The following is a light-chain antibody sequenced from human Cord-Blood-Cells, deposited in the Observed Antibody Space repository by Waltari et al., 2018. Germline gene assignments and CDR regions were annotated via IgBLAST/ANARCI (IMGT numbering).Light chain of an antibody. CDR3: QQYNSYSWT. J-gene: IGKJ1*01. CDR2: DAS. Sequence: DIQMTQSPSTLSASVGDRVTITCRASQSISSWLAWYQQKPGKDPNLLIYDASSLESGVPSRFSGSGSGTEFTLTISSLQPDDFATYYCQQYNSYSWTFGQGTKVEIK. V-gene: IGKV1-5*01. CDR1: QSISSW.